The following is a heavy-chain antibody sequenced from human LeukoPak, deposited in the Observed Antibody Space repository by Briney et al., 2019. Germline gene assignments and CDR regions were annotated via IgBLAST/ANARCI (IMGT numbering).Heavy chain of an antibody. CDR2: ISYDGSNK. CDR1: GFTFSSYA. V-gene: IGHV3-30*03. Sequence: GGSLRLSCAASGFTFSSYAMSWVRQAPGKGLEWVAVISYDGSNKYYADSVKGRFTISRDNSKNTLYLQMNSLRAEDTAVYYCARGVGNFRYYFDYWGQGTLVTVSS. CDR3: ARGVGNFRYYFDY. D-gene: IGHD2/OR15-2a*01. J-gene: IGHJ4*02.